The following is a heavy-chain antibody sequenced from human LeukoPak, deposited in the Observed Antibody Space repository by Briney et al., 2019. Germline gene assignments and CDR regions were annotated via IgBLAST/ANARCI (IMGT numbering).Heavy chain of an antibody. V-gene: IGHV3-30*04. CDR3: ARVHDTTGYYHYFDS. J-gene: IGHJ4*02. D-gene: IGHD3-9*01. CDR2: ISYHVSNE. Sequence: GGSLRLSCEASGFTFSTYPMHWVRQAPDKGLEWVAMISYHVSNEYYADSVKGRFTISRDNSKNTLYLQMNNPRVEDTAIYYCARVHDTTGYYHYFDSWGQGTLVTVSS. CDR1: GFTFSTYP.